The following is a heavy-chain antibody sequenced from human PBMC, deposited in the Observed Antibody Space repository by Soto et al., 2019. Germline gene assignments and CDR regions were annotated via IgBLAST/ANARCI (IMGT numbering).Heavy chain of an antibody. CDR1: GGSISSGGYS. Sequence: PSETLSLTCAVSGGSISSGGYSWSWIRQPPGKGLEWIGYIYHSGSPYYNPSLKSRVTISVDTSKNQFSLKLSSVTAADTAVYYCARSSTRANYFDYWGQGTLVTVSS. J-gene: IGHJ4*02. V-gene: IGHV4-30-2*01. CDR2: IYHSGSP. D-gene: IGHD2-2*01. CDR3: ARSSTRANYFDY.